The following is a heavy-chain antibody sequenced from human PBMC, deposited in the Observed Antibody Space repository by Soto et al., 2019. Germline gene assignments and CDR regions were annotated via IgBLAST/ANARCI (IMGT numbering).Heavy chain of an antibody. V-gene: IGHV1-18*01. CDR1: GYTFTSYG. CDR3: ARDSSHYVSSGYYPGPSTFDY. D-gene: IGHD3-22*01. Sequence: ASLKVSCKASGYTFTSYGISWVRQAPGQGLEWMGWISAYNGNTNYAQKLQGRVTMTTDTSTSTAYMELRSLRSDDTAVYYCARDSSHYVSSGYYPGPSTFDYRGQGTLVTVSS. J-gene: IGHJ4*02. CDR2: ISAYNGNT.